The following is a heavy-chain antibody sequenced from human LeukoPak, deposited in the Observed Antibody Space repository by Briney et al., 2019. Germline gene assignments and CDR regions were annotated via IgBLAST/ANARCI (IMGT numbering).Heavy chain of an antibody. CDR3: ARDSAVAGRDY. CDR1: GFTFSSYE. J-gene: IGHJ4*02. Sequence: GGSLRLSCGASGFTFSSYEMNWVRQAPGKGLEWVSYISSSGSTIYYADSVKGRFTISRDNAKNSLYLQMNSLRAEDTAVYYCARDSAVAGRDYWGQGTLVTVSS. V-gene: IGHV3-48*03. CDR2: ISSSGSTI. D-gene: IGHD6-19*01.